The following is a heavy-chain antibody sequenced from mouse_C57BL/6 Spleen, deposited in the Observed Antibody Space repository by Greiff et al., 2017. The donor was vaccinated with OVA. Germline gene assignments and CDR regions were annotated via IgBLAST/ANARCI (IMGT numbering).Heavy chain of an antibody. CDR3: TTGRSGFDY. CDR2: IDPENGDT. CDR1: GFNIKDDY. Sequence: VQLKQSGAELVRPGASVKLSCTASGFNIKDDYMHWVKQRPEQGLEWIGWIDPENGDTEYASKFQGKATITADTSSNTAYLQLSSLTSEDTAVYYCTTGRSGFDYWGQGTTLTVSS. J-gene: IGHJ2*01. V-gene: IGHV14-4*01.